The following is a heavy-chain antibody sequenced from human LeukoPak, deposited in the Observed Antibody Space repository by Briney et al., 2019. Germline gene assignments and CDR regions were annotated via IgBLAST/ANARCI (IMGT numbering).Heavy chain of an antibody. V-gene: IGHV1-18*01. D-gene: IGHD3-10*01. CDR2: ISTYYGNT. CDR3: ARVYSTNYYGSGDRPFLFDY. CDR1: GYTFTSYG. J-gene: IGHJ4*02. Sequence: ASVKVSCKTSGYTFTSYGFSWVRQAPGQGLEWMGWISTYYGNTNYAQKLQDRVTMTTDTSTSTAYMELTSLRSDDTAVYYCARVYSTNYYGSGDRPFLFDYWGQGTVVTVSS.